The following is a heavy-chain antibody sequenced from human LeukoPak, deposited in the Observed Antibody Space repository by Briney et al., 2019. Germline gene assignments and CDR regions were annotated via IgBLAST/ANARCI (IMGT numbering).Heavy chain of an antibody. J-gene: IGHJ4*02. D-gene: IGHD2-2*01. Sequence: SVKVSCKASGGTFSSYAISWVRQAPGQGLEWMGGIIPIFGTANYAQKFQGRVTITTDESTSTAYMELSSLRSEDTAVYYCARDNCSSTSCYFRLNYWGRGTLVTVSS. V-gene: IGHV1-69*05. CDR1: GGTFSSYA. CDR3: ARDNCSSTSCYFRLNY. CDR2: IIPIFGTA.